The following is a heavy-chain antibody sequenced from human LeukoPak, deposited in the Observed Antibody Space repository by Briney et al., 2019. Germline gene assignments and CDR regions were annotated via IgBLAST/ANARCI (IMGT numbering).Heavy chain of an antibody. V-gene: IGHV4-34*01. CDR1: GGSFSGYH. CDR2: INHSGST. Sequence: SETLSLTCAVYGGSFSGYHWSWIRQPPGKGLEWIGEINHSGSTNYNPSLKSRVTISVDTSKNQFSLKLSSVTAADTAVYYCARWYDWFDPWGQGTLVTVSS. J-gene: IGHJ5*02. D-gene: IGHD2-15*01. CDR3: ARWYDWFDP.